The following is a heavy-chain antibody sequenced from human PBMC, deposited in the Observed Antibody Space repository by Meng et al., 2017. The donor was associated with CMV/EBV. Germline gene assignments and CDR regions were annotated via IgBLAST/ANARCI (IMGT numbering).Heavy chain of an antibody. D-gene: IGHD1-14*01. J-gene: IGHJ5*02. CDR1: GFTFSSYS. CDR3: ATETGDP. Sequence: GESLKISCAASGFTFSSYSMNWVRQAPGKGLEWVSSISSSSSYIYYADSVKGRFTISRDNAKNSLYLQVNSLRAEDTAVYYCATETGDPWGQGTLVTVSS. CDR2: ISSSSSYI. V-gene: IGHV3-21*01.